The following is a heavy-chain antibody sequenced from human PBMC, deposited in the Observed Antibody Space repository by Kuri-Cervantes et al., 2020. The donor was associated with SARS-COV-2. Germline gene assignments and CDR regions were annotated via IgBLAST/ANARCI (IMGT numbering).Heavy chain of an antibody. Sequence: ASVKVSCKASGYTFTSYYMHWVRQAPGQGLEWMGIINPSGGSTSYAQKFQGRVTMTRDTSTSTVYMVLSSLIAEDTAVYYCAREGRNIDYYYGMDVWGQGTTVTVSS. D-gene: IGHD1-14*01. CDR1: GYTFTSYY. CDR3: AREGRNIDYYYGMDV. J-gene: IGHJ6*02. V-gene: IGHV1-46*01. CDR2: INPSGGST.